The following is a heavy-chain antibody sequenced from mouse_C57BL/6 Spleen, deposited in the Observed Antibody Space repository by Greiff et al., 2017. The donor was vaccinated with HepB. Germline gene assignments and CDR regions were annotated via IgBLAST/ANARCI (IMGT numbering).Heavy chain of an antibody. J-gene: IGHJ4*01. CDR1: GFTFSDYY. CDR2: INYDGSST. CDR3: ARAASYYSNYDYYAMDY. Sequence: EVKVVESEGGLVQPGSSMKLSCTASGFTFSDYYMAWVRQVPEKGLEWVANINYDGSSTYYLDSLKSRFIISRDNAKNILYLQMSSLKSEDTATYYCARAASYYSNYDYYAMDYWGQGTSVTVSS. D-gene: IGHD2-5*01. V-gene: IGHV5-16*01.